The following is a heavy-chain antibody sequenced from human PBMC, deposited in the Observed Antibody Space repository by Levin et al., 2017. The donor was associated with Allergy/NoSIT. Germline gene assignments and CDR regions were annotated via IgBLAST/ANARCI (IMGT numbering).Heavy chain of an antibody. CDR2: IISSIDII. J-gene: IGHJ4*01. CDR1: GGPFSTYP. CDR3: AREERGYSYGRRYFDF. V-gene: IGHV1-69*04. D-gene: IGHD5-18*01. Sequence: SVKVSCKASGGPFSTYPISWVRPAPGQGLEWMGRIISSIDIINYAPKLQGRVTLTADKSTSTVFMDLSSLGSEDTAIYYCAREERGYSYGRRYFDFWGHGTLVTVSS.